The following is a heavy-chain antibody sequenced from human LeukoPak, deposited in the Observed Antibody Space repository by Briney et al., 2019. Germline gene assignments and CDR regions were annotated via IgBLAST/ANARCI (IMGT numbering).Heavy chain of an antibody. D-gene: IGHD5-24*01. CDR3: ATHPGGLQSGFDN. CDR1: GYTFTSYW. CDR2: IHPGDSDT. V-gene: IGHV5-51*01. Sequence: GESLKISCKGSGYTFTSYWIGWVRQMPGKGLGYMGIIHPGDSDTRYSPSFQGQVTISVDRSSTTAYLQWSRLRASDTAMYYCATHPGGLQSGFDNWGQGTLVTVSS. J-gene: IGHJ4*02.